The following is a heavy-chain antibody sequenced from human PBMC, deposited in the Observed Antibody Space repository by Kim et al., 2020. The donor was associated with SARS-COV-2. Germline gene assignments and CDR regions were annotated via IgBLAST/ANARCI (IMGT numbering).Heavy chain of an antibody. CDR2: ISSNGGST. CDR3: VKGRIVVVPAAIYFDY. CDR1: GFTFSSYA. Sequence: GGSLRLSCSASGFTFSSYAMHWVRQAPGKGLEYVSAISSNGGSTYYADSVKGRFTISRDNSKNTLYLQMSSLRAEDTAVYYCVKGRIVVVPAAIYFDYWGQGTLATVSS. V-gene: IGHV3-64D*06. J-gene: IGHJ4*02. D-gene: IGHD2-2*01.